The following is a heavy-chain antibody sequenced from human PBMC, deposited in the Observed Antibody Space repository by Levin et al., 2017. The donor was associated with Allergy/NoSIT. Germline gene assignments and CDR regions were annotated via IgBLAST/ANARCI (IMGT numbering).Heavy chain of an antibody. Sequence: GESLKISCTASGFIFSTHAMTWVRQAPGKGLEWVSSIGRGADTYHADSVKGRFSISRDNSKNTVYLQMKSLRAEDTAVYYCAKGGMGTDGGIGSWGQGTLVTVSS. CDR2: IGRGADT. J-gene: IGHJ4*02. CDR3: AKGGMGTDGGIGS. D-gene: IGHD1/OR15-1a*01. CDR1: GFIFSTHA. V-gene: IGHV3-23*01.